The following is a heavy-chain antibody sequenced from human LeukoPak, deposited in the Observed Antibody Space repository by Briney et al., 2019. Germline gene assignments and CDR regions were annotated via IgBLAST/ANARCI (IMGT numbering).Heavy chain of an antibody. CDR3: ARDVMITFGGVIVSRRALDY. D-gene: IGHD3-16*02. V-gene: IGHV3-7*01. CDR1: GFTFSRNW. Sequence: GGSLRLSCGVSGFTFSRNWMTWVRQTPGKGLEWVAHIKEDGSETYYVDSVKGRFTVSRDNAMSSLYLQMNNLRAEDTAVYYCARDVMITFGGVIVSRRALDYWGQGTLVTVSS. J-gene: IGHJ4*02. CDR2: IKEDGSET.